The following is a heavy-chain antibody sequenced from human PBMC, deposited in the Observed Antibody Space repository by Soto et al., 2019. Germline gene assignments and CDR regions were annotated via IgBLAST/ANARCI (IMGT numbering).Heavy chain of an antibody. Sequence: QLQLQESGPGLVKPSETLSLTCTVSGGSISSSSYYWGWIRQPPGKGLEWFGSIYYRGSTYYNPSLKSRVTISVDTAKNQFSLKLSSVTAADTAVYYCARVGNWFDPWGQGTLVTVSS. CDR2: IYYRGST. V-gene: IGHV4-39*01. CDR1: GGSISSSSYY. J-gene: IGHJ5*02. CDR3: ARVGNWFDP.